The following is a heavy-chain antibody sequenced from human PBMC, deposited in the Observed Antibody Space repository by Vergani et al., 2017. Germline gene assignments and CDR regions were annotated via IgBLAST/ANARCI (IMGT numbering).Heavy chain of an antibody. CDR2: INTNTGNP. CDR3: AGDNDARIAAADYYYYGMDV. Sequence: QVQLVQSGSELKKPGASVKVSCKASGYTFTSYAMNWVRQAPGQGLEGMGWINTNTGNPTYAQGLTGRCVFSLDTTVSTAYLQISSLKAEDTAVSYWAGDNDARIAAADYYYYGMDVWGQGTTVTVSS. V-gene: IGHV7-4-1*02. CDR1: GYTFTSYA. J-gene: IGHJ6*02. D-gene: IGHD6-13*01.